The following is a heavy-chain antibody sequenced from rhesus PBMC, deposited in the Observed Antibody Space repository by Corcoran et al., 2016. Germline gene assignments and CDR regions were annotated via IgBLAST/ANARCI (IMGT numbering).Heavy chain of an antibody. Sequence: QLQLQESGPGLVKPSETLSLTCAVSGDSISNNHWVWTRQPPGKGLEWIGRIFGGGGNTDYNPSLKSRVTISTDTSKNQFSLKVNSVIAADTAVYYCARGCTYRGCPLVQIDYWGQGVLVTVSS. D-gene: IGHD2-21*01. CDR1: GDSISNNH. V-gene: IGHV4-173*01. CDR3: ARGCTYRGCPLVQIDY. J-gene: IGHJ4*01. CDR2: IFGGGGNT.